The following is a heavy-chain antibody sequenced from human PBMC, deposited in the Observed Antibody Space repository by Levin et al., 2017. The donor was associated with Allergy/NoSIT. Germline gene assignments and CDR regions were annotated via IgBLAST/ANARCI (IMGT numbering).Heavy chain of an antibody. CDR1: GDSVSSNTAA. V-gene: IGHV6-1*01. D-gene: IGHD6-19*01. Sequence: SQTLSLTCAISGDSVSSNTAAWNWIRQSPSRGLEWLGRTYYRSKWYNDYGVSVKSRVTIFPDTSKNQFSMQLNSVTPEDTAVYYCAREQWLATQTYYYFAMDVWGQGTTVTVSS. J-gene: IGHJ6*02. CDR2: TYYRSKWYN. CDR3: AREQWLATQTYYYFAMDV.